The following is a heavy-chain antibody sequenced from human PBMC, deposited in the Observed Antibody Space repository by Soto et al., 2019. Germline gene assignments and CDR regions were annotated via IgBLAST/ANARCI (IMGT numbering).Heavy chain of an antibody. D-gene: IGHD2-15*01. Sequence: SETLSLTCTVSGGSIGSGGHYWSWIRQHPGKGLEWIGYIYYSGSTYYNPSLKSRVTISVDTSKNQFSLKLSSVTAADTAVYYCARVVAATWYYMDVWGKGTTVTVSS. J-gene: IGHJ6*03. V-gene: IGHV4-31*03. CDR3: ARVVAATWYYMDV. CDR2: IYYSGST. CDR1: GGSIGSGGHY.